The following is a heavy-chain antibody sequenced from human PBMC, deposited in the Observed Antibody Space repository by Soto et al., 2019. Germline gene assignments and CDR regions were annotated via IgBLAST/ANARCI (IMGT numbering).Heavy chain of an antibody. CDR2: IYYSETT. CDR1: GGSVSSGSYY. D-gene: IGHD1-1*01. Sequence: QVQLQESGPGLVKPSETLSLTCTVSGGSVSSGSYYWSWIRQPPGKGLEWIGYIYYSETTNYNPSLKSRVTISVDTSKNQFSLKLNSVTAADTAVYYWASYHWNDDGDYWGQGTLVTVSS. V-gene: IGHV4-61*01. J-gene: IGHJ4*02. CDR3: ASYHWNDDGDY.